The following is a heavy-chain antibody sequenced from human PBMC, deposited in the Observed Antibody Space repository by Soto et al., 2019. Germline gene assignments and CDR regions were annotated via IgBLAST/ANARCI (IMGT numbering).Heavy chain of an antibody. CDR3: ARAVRLPGIFGVVITFDY. CDR1: GGSISSGDYY. D-gene: IGHD3-3*01. Sequence: QVQLQESGPGLVKPSQTLSLTCTVSGGSISSGDYYWSWIRQPPGKGLEWIGYIYYSGSTYYNPSLKSRVTISVDTSKNQFSLKLSSVTAADTAVYYCARAVRLPGIFGVVITFDYWGQGTLVTVSS. J-gene: IGHJ4*02. CDR2: IYYSGST. V-gene: IGHV4-30-4*01.